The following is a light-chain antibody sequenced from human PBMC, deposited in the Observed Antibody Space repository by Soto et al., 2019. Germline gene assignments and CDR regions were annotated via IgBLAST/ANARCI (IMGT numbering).Light chain of an antibody. V-gene: IGKV3-15*01. CDR2: GAY. J-gene: IGKJ1*01. CDR1: QSVSSN. CDR3: QQYNNWPGT. Sequence: IVMTQSPATLSVSRGERATLSCRASQSVSSNLAWYQQKPGQAXRLLIYGAYTRATGIPARFSGSGSGTEFTLTISSLQSEDFAVYYCQQYNNWPGTFGQGTQVDIK.